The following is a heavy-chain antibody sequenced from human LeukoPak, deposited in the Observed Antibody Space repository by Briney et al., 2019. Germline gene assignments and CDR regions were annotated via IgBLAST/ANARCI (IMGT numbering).Heavy chain of an antibody. J-gene: IGHJ4*02. CDR1: GYTFTSYG. Sequence: GASVKVSCKASGYTFTSYGISWVRQAPGQGLEWMGWISAYNGNTNYAQKLQGRVTMTRNTSISTAYMELSSLRSEDTAVYYCARVRSAATREWGQGTLVTVSS. V-gene: IGHV1-18*01. CDR2: ISAYNGNT. CDR3: ARVRSAATRE. D-gene: IGHD3-10*01.